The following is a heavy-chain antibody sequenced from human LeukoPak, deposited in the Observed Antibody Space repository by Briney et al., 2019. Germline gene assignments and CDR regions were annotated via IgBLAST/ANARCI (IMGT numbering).Heavy chain of an antibody. V-gene: IGHV1-69*15. CDR1: GGTFSSYA. D-gene: IGHD5-24*01. CDR2: LIPLFGTP. CDR3: AHATQRLPTIMIDAFDI. J-gene: IGHJ3*02. Sequence: SVKVSCKASGGTFSSYAISWVRQAPGQGLEWVGRLIPLFGTPNYAQKFQGKVTITADESTSKFYMDLSGLRSEDTAVYYCAHATQRLPTIMIDAFDIWGQGTRVTVSS.